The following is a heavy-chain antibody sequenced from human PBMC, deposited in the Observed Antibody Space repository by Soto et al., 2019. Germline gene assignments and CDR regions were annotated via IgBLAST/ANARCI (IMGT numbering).Heavy chain of an antibody. D-gene: IGHD2-15*01. CDR3: ARGPAKISNYSYSTGMDA. Sequence: ASVKVSCRASGYTFTSYGISWVRQAPGQGLEWMGWISAYNGNTDYAQKLQGRVTMTTDTSTSTAYMELRSLRSDDTAVYYCARGPAKISNYSYSTGMDAWAQGNTVTISS. CDR1: GYTFTSYG. CDR2: ISAYNGNT. V-gene: IGHV1-18*01. J-gene: IGHJ6*02.